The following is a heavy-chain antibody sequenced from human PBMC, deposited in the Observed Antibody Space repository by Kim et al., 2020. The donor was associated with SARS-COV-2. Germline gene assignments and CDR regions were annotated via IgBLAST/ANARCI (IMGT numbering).Heavy chain of an antibody. D-gene: IGHD4-17*01. J-gene: IGHJ5*02. CDR3: ARDRGPYYGDYNP. Sequence: YAQKRQGRVTMTTDTSTSTAYMELRSLRSDDTAVYYCARDRGPYYGDYNPWGQGTLVTVSS. V-gene: IGHV1-18*01.